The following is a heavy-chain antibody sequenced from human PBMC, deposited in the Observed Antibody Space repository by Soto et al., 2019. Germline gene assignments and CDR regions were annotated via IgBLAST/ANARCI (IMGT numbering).Heavy chain of an antibody. CDR3: PSGLSGDKVDQ. D-gene: IGHD2-21*01. Sequence: QVQLQESGPGLVKPSQTLSLTCTVSGGSISDGAYYWSWIRQPPGKGLEWIGHIYNSGNTYNNPSLRSLLTTSLAPSKSQFSLNLNSVTAADTAVYYCPSGLSGDKVDQCGQATLVTVSS. CDR2: IYNSGNT. V-gene: IGHV4-30-4*01. CDR1: GGSISDGAYY. J-gene: IGHJ4*02.